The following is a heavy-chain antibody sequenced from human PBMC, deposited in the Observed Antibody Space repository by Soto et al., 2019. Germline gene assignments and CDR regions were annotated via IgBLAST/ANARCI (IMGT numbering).Heavy chain of an antibody. Sequence: QVQRVESGGGVVQPGRSLRLSCAASGFTFSSYGMHWVRQAPGKGLEWVAVIWYDGSNKYYADSVKGRFTISRDNSKNPLDVQRNSLRAEDTAVHYCGRGAVDYYYDYMDVWGKGTTVTVSS. CDR3: GRGAVDYYYDYMDV. CDR2: IWYDGSNK. V-gene: IGHV3-33*01. CDR1: GFTFSSYG. J-gene: IGHJ6*03.